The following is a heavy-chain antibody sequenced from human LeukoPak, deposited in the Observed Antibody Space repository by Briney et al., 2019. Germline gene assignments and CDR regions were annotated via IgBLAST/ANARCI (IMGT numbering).Heavy chain of an antibody. CDR3: ARQEKDDFWSGYYFDY. CDR2: IYYSGST. J-gene: IGHJ4*02. D-gene: IGHD3-3*01. V-gene: IGHV4-61*01. CDR1: GGSVSSGSYY. Sequence: SETLSLTCTVSGGSVSSGSYYWSWIRQPPGKGLEWIGYIYYSGSTNYNPPLKSRVTISVDTSKNQFSLKLSSVTAADTAVYYCARQEKDDFWSGYYFDYWGQGTLVTVSS.